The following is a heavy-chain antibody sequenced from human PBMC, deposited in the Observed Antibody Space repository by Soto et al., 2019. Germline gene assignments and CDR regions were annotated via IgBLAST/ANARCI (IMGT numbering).Heavy chain of an antibody. CDR1: GVTLSRDA. V-gene: IGHV1-69*12. Sequence: QVQLVQSGAEVKKPGSSVKVSYIASGVTLSRDAVSWVRQAPGQGLEWMGAIIPMYGTVNYAQKLLGRVTMTADESTSTVYLQLSSLRSEDTAVYYCARDRGELLHDYWGQGTLVTVSP. CDR3: ARDRGELLHDY. CDR2: IIPMYGTV. D-gene: IGHD1-7*01. J-gene: IGHJ4*02.